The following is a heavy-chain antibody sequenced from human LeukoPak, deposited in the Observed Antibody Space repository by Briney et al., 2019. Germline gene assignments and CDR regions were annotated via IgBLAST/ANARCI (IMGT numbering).Heavy chain of an antibody. CDR2: IIPIFGTA. V-gene: IGHV1-69*05. Sequence: SVKLSCTASGCTFTSYATSWVRQAPGQGLEWMGRIIPIFGTANYAQKFQVRGTITTDESTTTAYMELSSLRSEDTAVYYCARDGFTIFGVAYLPGWFDPWGQGTLVTVSS. CDR1: GCTFTSYA. J-gene: IGHJ5*02. CDR3: ARDGFTIFGVAYLPGWFDP. D-gene: IGHD3-3*01.